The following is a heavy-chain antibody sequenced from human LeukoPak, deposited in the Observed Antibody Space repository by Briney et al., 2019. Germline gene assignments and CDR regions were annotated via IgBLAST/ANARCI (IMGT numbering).Heavy chain of an antibody. CDR1: GFTFSSYG. J-gene: IGHJ6*02. CDR3: AKDHFTIFGVVIEAYYYYYGMDV. Sequence: GTSLRLSCAASGFTFSSYGMHWVRQAPGKGLEWVTVIWYDGSNKYYADSVKGRFTISRDNSKNTLYLQMNSLRAEDTAVYYCAKDHFTIFGVVIEAYYYYYGMDVWGQGTTVTVSS. D-gene: IGHD3-3*01. CDR2: IWYDGSNK. V-gene: IGHV3-33*06.